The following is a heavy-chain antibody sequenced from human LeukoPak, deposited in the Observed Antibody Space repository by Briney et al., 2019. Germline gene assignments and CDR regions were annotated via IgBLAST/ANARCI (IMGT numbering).Heavy chain of an antibody. CDR3: ASLLGCSTTNCNPDRDY. CDR1: GFTFSNYC. CDR2: INSDGSST. V-gene: IGHV3-74*01. J-gene: IGHJ4*02. Sequence: PGGSLRLSCAASGFTFSNYCMHWVRQAPGKGLVWVSRINSDGSSTNYADSVKGRFTISRDNAKNTLYLQMNSLRAEDTAVYYCASLLGCSTTNCNPDRDYWGQGTLVTVSS. D-gene: IGHD2-2*01.